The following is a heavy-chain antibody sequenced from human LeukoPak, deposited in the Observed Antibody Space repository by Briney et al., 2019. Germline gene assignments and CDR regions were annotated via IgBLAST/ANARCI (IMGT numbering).Heavy chain of an antibody. V-gene: IGHV4-61*02. CDR1: GGSTSSGSYY. J-gene: IGHJ3*02. Sequence: SETLSLTCTVSGGSTSSGSYYWSWIRQPAGKGLERIGRIYTSGSTNYNPSLKSRVTISVDTSKNQFSLKLSSVTAADTAVYYCARGTLSYYDSSGAFDIWGQGTMVTVSS. CDR2: IYTSGST. CDR3: ARGTLSYYDSSGAFDI. D-gene: IGHD3-22*01.